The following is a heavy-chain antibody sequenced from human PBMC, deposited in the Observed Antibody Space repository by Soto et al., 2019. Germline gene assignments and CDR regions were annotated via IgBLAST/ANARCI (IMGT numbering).Heavy chain of an antibody. CDR1: GGSISSGGYY. V-gene: IGHV4-31*03. J-gene: IGHJ6*02. Sequence: QVQLQESGPGLVKPSQTLSLTCTVSGGSISSGGYYWSWIRQHPGKGLEWIGYIYYSGSTNYNPSLKSRVTISVDTSKNQFSLKLSSVTAADTAVYYCARSPPQGYYYGMDVWGQGTTVTVSS. CDR2: IYYSGST. CDR3: ARSPPQGYYYGMDV.